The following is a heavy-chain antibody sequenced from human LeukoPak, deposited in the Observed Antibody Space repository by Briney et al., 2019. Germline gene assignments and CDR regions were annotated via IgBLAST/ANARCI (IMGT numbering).Heavy chain of an antibody. CDR2: IYPGDSHT. Sequence: RGEPLKISCKGSGFSFTNYWIGWVRQMPRKGLEWMGIIYPGDSHTRYSPSFQGQVTISADKSISAAYLQWRSLKGSDSAMYYCARRVWDDSSGYFFDYWGQGTLVTVSS. CDR3: ARRVWDDSSGYFFDY. CDR1: GFSFTNYW. J-gene: IGHJ4*02. V-gene: IGHV5-51*01. D-gene: IGHD3-22*01.